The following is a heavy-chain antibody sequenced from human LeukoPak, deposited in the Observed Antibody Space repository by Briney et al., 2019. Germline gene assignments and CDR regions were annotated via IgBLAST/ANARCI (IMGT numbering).Heavy chain of an antibody. Sequence: SQTLSLTCAVSGGSISSGGYSWSWIRQPPGKGLEWIGYIYHSGSTNYNPSLKSRVTISVDTSKNQFSLKLSSVTAADTAVYYCARLATVDLYYFDYWGQGTLVTVSS. CDR1: GGSISSGGYS. V-gene: IGHV4-30-2*01. CDR2: IYHSGST. D-gene: IGHD5-24*01. CDR3: ARLATVDLYYFDY. J-gene: IGHJ4*02.